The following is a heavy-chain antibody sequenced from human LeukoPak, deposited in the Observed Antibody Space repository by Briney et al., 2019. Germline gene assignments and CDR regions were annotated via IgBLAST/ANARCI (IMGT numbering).Heavy chain of an antibody. J-gene: IGHJ6*02. Sequence: GGSLRLSCAASGFTFDDYAMHWVRQAPGKGLEWVAVIAYDGSNKIYADSVKGRFTISRDNSKNTLYLQMNSLRGEDTAVYYCAKEKAIATINYGLDVWGQGTTVTVSS. CDR3: AKEKAIATINYGLDV. D-gene: IGHD1-1*01. V-gene: IGHV3-30*18. CDR2: IAYDGSNK. CDR1: GFTFDDYA.